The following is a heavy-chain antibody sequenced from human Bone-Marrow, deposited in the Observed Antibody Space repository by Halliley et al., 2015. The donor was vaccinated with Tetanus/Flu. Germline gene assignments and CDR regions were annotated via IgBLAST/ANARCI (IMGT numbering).Heavy chain of an antibody. CDR3: AAEPSLVRKGPLDF. Sequence: SLRLSCAASGLTFRSYEMNWVRQAPGKGLEWVSYISSSGITKYYLDSVKGRFTISRDNAKNSVFLQMNSLRVDDTAVYYYAAEPSLVRKGPLDFWGQGTLVTFSS. CDR2: ISSSGITK. J-gene: IGHJ4*02. V-gene: IGHV3-48*03. CDR1: GLTFRSYE.